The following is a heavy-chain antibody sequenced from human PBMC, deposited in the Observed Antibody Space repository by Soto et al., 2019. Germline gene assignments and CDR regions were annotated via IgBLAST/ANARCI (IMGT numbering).Heavy chain of an antibody. V-gene: IGHV4-34*01. J-gene: IGHJ5*02. Sequence: GTLALTFAVYGGSVSGYYWSWIRQPPGKGLEWIGEINHSGSTNYNPSLKSRVTISVDTSKNQFSLKLSSVTAADTAVYYCERSGFWWFDPWGQGTLVTVSS. CDR3: ERSGFWWFDP. D-gene: IGHD3-3*01. CDR1: GGSVSGYY. CDR2: INHSGST.